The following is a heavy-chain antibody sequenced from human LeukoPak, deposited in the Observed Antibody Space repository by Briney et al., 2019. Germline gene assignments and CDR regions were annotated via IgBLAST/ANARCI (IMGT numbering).Heavy chain of an antibody. CDR2: ISGSGDST. V-gene: IGHV3-23*01. J-gene: IGHJ4*02. CDR1: GFTFSNYA. D-gene: IGHD5-18*01. Sequence: PGGSLRLSCAASGFTFSNYAMRWVRQAPGKGLEWVSGISGSGDSTYYADSVKGRFTISRDNSKNTLYLQMNSLRAEDTAVYYCAKAKWIQLWFGPYYFDYWGQGTLVTVSS. CDR3: AKAKWIQLWFGPYYFDY.